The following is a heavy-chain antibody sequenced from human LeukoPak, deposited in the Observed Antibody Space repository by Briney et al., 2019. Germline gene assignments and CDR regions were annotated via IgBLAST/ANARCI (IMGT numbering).Heavy chain of an antibody. D-gene: IGHD1-7*01. J-gene: IGHJ5*02. CDR3: ARDPTMGWNFPGWFDP. Sequence: PSETLSLTCTVSGGSISSGSYYWSWIRQPAGKGLEWIGRIYTSGSTNYNPSLKSRVTISVDTSENQFSLKLSSVTAADTAVYYCARDPTMGWNFPGWFDPWGQGTLVTVSS. V-gene: IGHV4-61*02. CDR2: IYTSGST. CDR1: GGSISSGSYY.